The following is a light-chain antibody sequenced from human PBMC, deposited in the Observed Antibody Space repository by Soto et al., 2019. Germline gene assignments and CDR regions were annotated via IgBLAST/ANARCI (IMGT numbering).Light chain of an antibody. CDR3: QQYNGNSYYWR. V-gene: IGKV1-5*01. CDR2: DAS. J-gene: IGKJ1*01. CDR1: QSISSW. Sequence: DIQMTQSPSTLSASVGDRVTITCRASQSISSWLAWYQQKPGKAPKLLIYDASSLESGVPSRFSGSGSGTEFTLTISSLQPDDFATYYCQQYNGNSYYWRFGQGTKVDIK.